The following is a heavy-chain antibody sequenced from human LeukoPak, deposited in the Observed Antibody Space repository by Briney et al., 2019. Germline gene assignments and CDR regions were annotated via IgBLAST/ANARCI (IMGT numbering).Heavy chain of an antibody. CDR2: INHSGST. Sequence: SETLSLTCAVYGGSFSGYYWSWIRQPPGKGLEWIGEINHSGSTNYNPSLKSRVTISVDTSKNQFSLKLSSVTAADTAVYYRASEIYSGSTGDYWGQGTLVTVSS. J-gene: IGHJ4*02. CDR3: ASEIYSGSTGDY. CDR1: GGSFSGYY. V-gene: IGHV4-34*01. D-gene: IGHD1-26*01.